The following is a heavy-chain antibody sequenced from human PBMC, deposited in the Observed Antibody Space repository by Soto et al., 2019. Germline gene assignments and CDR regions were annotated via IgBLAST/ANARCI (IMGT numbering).Heavy chain of an antibody. J-gene: IGHJ6*03. Sequence: EVQLVESGGGLVQPGGSLRLSCAASGFTFSSYWMSWVRQAPGKGLEWVANIKQDGSEKYYVVSVKGRFTISRDNAKNSLYLQMNSLRAEDTAVYYCARNGQYYDFWSGYYNYYYYYMDVWGKGTTVTVSS. V-gene: IGHV3-7*01. D-gene: IGHD3-3*01. CDR3: ARNGQYYDFWSGYYNYYYYYMDV. CDR2: IKQDGSEK. CDR1: GFTFSSYW.